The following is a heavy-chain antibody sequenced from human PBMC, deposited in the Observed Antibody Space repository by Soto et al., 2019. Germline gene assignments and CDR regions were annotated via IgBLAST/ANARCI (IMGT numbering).Heavy chain of an antibody. V-gene: IGHV1-69*08. J-gene: IGHJ3*02. D-gene: IGHD6-13*01. CDR1: GGTFSSYT. CDR3: ARELLAAAPAGAFDI. CDR2: IIPILGIA. Sequence: QVQLVQSGAEVKKPGSSVKVSCKASGGTFSSYTISWVRQAPGQGLEWMGRIIPILGIANYAQKFQGRVTITADKSTSTAYMVLSSLRSEDTAVYYCARELLAAAPAGAFDIWGQGTMVTVSS.